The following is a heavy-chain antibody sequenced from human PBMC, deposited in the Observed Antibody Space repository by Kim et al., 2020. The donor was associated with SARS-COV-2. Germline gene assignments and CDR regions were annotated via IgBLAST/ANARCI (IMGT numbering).Heavy chain of an antibody. J-gene: IGHJ3*02. CDR3: AREDDILTGYQYIPMGAFDI. CDR1: GFTFSSYA. D-gene: IGHD3-9*01. CDR2: ISYDGSKK. Sequence: GGSLRLSCAASGFTFSSYAMHWVRQAPGKGLEWVAVISYDGSKKYYADSVKGRFTISRDNSKNTLYLQMNSLRAEDTAVYYCAREDDILTGYQYIPMGAFDIWGQGTMVTVSS. V-gene: IGHV3-30*04.